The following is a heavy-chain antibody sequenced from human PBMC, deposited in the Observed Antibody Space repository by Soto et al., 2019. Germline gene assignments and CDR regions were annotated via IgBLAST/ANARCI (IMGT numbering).Heavy chain of an antibody. J-gene: IGHJ4*02. Sequence: PGGSLRLSCAASGFTFSSYVMSWVRQTPGKRLEWVSGINGSGDTTYYADSVKGRFTVTRDNSRNTVFLQMNSLRGDDTAVYYCVKDMVYWGQGALVTVSS. V-gene: IGHV3-23*01. CDR3: VKDMVY. CDR2: INGSGDTT. D-gene: IGHD3-10*01. CDR1: GFTFSSYV.